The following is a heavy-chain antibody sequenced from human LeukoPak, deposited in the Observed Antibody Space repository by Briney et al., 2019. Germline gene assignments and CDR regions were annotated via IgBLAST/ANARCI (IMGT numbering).Heavy chain of an antibody. V-gene: IGHV1-2*02. J-gene: IGHJ4*02. CDR2: INPNSGGT. CDR1: GYTFTGYY. D-gene: IGHD6-19*01. CDR3: AREIAVAATGIDY. Sequence: ASVKVSCKASGYTFTGYYMRWVRQAPGQGLEWMGWINPNSGGTNYAQKFQGRVTMTRDTSISTAYMELSRLRSDDTAVYYCAREIAVAATGIDYWGQGTLVTVSS.